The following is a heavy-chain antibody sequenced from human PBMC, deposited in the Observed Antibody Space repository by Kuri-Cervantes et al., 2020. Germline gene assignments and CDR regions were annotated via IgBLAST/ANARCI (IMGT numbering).Heavy chain of an antibody. D-gene: IGHD2-15*01. Sequence: SETLSLTCTVSGGSISSSSYYWGWIRQPPGKGLEWIGSIYYSGSTNYNPSLKSRVTISVDTSKNQFSLKLSSVTAADTAVYYCARDADCSGGSCPMDVWGKGTTVTVSS. J-gene: IGHJ6*03. CDR3: ARDADCSGGSCPMDV. CDR1: GGSISSSSYY. CDR2: IYYSGST. V-gene: IGHV4-39*07.